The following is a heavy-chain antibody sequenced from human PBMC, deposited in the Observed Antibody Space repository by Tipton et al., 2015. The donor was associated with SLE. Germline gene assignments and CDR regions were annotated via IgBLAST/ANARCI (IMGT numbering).Heavy chain of an antibody. CDR3: ARGSDGEYVRYFDV. J-gene: IGHJ2*01. D-gene: IGHD4-17*01. CDR2: IYSSGDR. CDR1: GGSISFDY. Sequence: GLVKPSETLSLTCTVSGGSISFDYWSWIRQSAGRGLEWIGRIYSSGDRDYNPSLRSRVTMSIDASQNRVSLRLKSVSAADTAVHYCARGSDGEYVRYFDVWGPGTLVTVSS. V-gene: IGHV4-4*07.